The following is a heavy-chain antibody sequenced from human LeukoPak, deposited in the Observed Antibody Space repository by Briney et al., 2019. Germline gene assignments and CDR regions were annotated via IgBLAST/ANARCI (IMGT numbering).Heavy chain of an antibody. CDR3: ASHRGDYATGYFDY. CDR2: ISYDGSNK. CDR1: GLTFSNYG. Sequence: PGGSLRLSCAASGLTFSNYGMHWVRQAPGKGLEWVAIISYDGSNKYYADSVRGRFTISKDNSQNTLYLQMNSLRAEDTAVYYCASHRGDYATGYFDYWGQGTLVTVSS. V-gene: IGHV3-30*03. J-gene: IGHJ4*02. D-gene: IGHD1-1*01.